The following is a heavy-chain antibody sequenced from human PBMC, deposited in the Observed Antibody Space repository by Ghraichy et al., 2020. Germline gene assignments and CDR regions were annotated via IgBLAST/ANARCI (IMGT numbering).Heavy chain of an antibody. CDR3: AKAGAGATMAPFDY. J-gene: IGHJ4*02. V-gene: IGHV3-23*01. D-gene: IGHD6-19*01. CDR2: ISSTGGST. CDR1: GLTFSNYA. Sequence: LSLTCAASGLTFSNYAMSWVRQAPGKGLEWVSAISSTGGSTYYADSVKGRFTISRDNSKNTLYLQLNSLRAEDTAVYYCAKAGAGATMAPFDYWGQGTLVTVCS.